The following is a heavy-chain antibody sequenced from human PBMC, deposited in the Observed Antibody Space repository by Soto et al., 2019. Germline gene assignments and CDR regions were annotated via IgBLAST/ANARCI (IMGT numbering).Heavy chain of an antibody. V-gene: IGHV4-59*08. Sequence: SETLSLTCTVSGGSISSWYWSWIRQPPGKGLEWIGSIYYSGSTNYNPSLKSRVTISVDTSKSQFSLKLSSVTAADTAVYYCARHPGYGLYYFDYWGQGTLVTVSS. J-gene: IGHJ4*02. CDR3: ARHPGYGLYYFDY. CDR1: GGSISSWY. CDR2: IYYSGST. D-gene: IGHD5-18*01.